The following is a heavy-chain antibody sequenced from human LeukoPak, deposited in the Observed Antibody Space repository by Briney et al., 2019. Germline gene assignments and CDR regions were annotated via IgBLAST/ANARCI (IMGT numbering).Heavy chain of an antibody. J-gene: IGHJ1*01. CDR3: ARSFHCSGGRCYLDFLL. CDR2: KGTEGDT. Sequence: GGSLRLSCAASGFTFNNYDMHWVRQATGKGLEWGAAKGTEGDTYYPASVKGRFTISRENGKNSLFLQMDSLRAGDSAVYYCARSFHCSGGRCYLDFLLWGQGTLVTVAS. D-gene: IGHD2-15*01. V-gene: IGHV3-13*01. CDR1: GFTFNNYD.